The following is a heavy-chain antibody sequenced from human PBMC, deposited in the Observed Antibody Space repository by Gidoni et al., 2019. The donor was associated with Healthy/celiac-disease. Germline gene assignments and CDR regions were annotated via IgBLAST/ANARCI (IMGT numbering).Heavy chain of an antibody. CDR1: GFTFSSYW. V-gene: IGHV3-7*01. D-gene: IGHD6-6*01. CDR2: IKQDGSEK. J-gene: IGHJ4*02. Sequence: EVQLVESGGGLVQPGGSLRLSCAASGFTFSSYWMSWVRQATGKGLEWVANIKQDGSEKYYVDSVKGRFTISRDNAKNSLYLQMNSLRAEDTAVYYCARGGPIAARYFDYWGQGTLVTVSS. CDR3: ARGGPIAARYFDY.